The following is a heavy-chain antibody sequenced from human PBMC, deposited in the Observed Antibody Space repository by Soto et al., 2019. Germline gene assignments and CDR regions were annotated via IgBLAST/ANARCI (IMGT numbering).Heavy chain of an antibody. V-gene: IGHV4-34*01. D-gene: IGHD2-2*01. J-gene: IGHJ4*02. Sequence: SETLSRTCAVDGGSFSGYYWSWIRQPPGKGLEWIGEINHSGSTNYNPSLKSRVTISVDTSKNQFSLKLSSLTAADTAVYYCASRFSPFAYSGSSGHSSHLDYWGQGALVDVSS. CDR3: ASRFSPFAYSGSSGHSSHLDY. CDR2: INHSGST. CDR1: GGSFSGYY.